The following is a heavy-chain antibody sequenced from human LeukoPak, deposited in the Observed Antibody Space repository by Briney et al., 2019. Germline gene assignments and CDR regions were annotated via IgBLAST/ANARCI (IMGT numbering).Heavy chain of an antibody. J-gene: IGHJ4*02. D-gene: IGHD1-1*01. Sequence: GASVKVSCKASGYTFTNYDINWVRQATGQGLEWMGWMNPNSGNTGYAQEFQGRVTMTRNTSINTAYMELSSLRSEDTAVYYCATYGNVDFDYWGQGTLVTVSS. CDR2: MNPNSGNT. V-gene: IGHV1-8*01. CDR1: GYTFTNYD. CDR3: ATYGNVDFDY.